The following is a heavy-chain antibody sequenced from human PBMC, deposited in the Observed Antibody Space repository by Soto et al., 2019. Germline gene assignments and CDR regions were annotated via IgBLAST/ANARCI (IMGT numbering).Heavy chain of an antibody. Sequence: ASVKVSCKASGYTFTSYGISCVRQAPGQGLEWMGWISAYNGNTNYAQKLPGRVTMTTDTSTSTAYMELRSLRSDDTAVYYCARVGMTTLVTPSWFTPWGQGTLVTVSS. CDR3: ARVGMTTLVTPSWFTP. V-gene: IGHV1-18*01. J-gene: IGHJ5*02. D-gene: IGHD4-17*01. CDR2: ISAYNGNT. CDR1: GYTFTSYG.